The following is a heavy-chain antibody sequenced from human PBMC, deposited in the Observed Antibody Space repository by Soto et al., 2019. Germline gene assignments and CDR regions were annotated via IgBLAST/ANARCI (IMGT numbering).Heavy chain of an antibody. J-gene: IGHJ6*03. Sequence: GGSLRLSCAASGFTFSSYAMSWVRQAPGKGLEWVSAISGSGGSTYYADSVKGRFTISRDNSKNTLYLQMNSLRAEDTAVYYCANPPGYDFWSGSSFYYYYYMDVWGKVTTVTVSS. CDR3: ANPPGYDFWSGSSFYYYYYMDV. V-gene: IGHV3-23*01. D-gene: IGHD3-3*01. CDR1: GFTFSSYA. CDR2: ISGSGGST.